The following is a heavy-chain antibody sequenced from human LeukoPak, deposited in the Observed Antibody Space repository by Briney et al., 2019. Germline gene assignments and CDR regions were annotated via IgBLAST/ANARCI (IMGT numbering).Heavy chain of an antibody. CDR2: ISAYNGNT. J-gene: IGHJ4*02. Sequence: ASVKVSCKASGYTFTSYGISWVRQAPGQRLEWMGWISAYNGNTNYAQKLQGRVTMTTDTSTSTAYMELRSLRSDDTAVYYCARDGGYDSSGYSDYWGQGTLVTVSS. CDR1: GYTFTSYG. D-gene: IGHD3-22*01. CDR3: ARDGGYDSSGYSDY. V-gene: IGHV1-18*01.